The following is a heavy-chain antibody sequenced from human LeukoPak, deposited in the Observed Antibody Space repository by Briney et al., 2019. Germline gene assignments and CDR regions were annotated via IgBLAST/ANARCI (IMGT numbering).Heavy chain of an antibody. CDR2: ISSSGSTI. Sequence: GGSLRLSCAASGFTFSDYYMSWIRQAPGKGLEWVSYISSSGSTIYYADSVKGRFTISRDNAKNSLYLQMNSLRAEDTAVYYCARDTRDYYGSGCLYGMDVWGQGTTVTVSS. J-gene: IGHJ6*02. CDR3: ARDTRDYYGSGCLYGMDV. CDR1: GFTFSDYY. V-gene: IGHV3-11*01. D-gene: IGHD3-10*01.